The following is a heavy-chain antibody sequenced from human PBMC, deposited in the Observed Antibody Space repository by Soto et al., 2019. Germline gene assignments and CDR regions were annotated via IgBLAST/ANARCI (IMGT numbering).Heavy chain of an antibody. Sequence: QITLKESGPTLVKPTQPLTLTCTFSGFSLSTSGVGVGWIRQPPGKALEWLALTYWDDVKRYNPSLKSRLTPSKDTSEYRVVLTMIKMDPVDTATYPSAHSPLREDFWSPSGSTGPSWFDPWGQGTLVTVSS. J-gene: IGHJ5*02. CDR2: TYWDDVK. D-gene: IGHD3-3*01. CDR1: GFSLSTSGVG. V-gene: IGHV2-5*02. CDR3: AHSPLREDFWSPSGSTGPSWFDP.